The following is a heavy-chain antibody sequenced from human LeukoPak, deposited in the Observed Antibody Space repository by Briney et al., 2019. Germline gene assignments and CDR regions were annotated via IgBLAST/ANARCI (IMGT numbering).Heavy chain of an antibody. V-gene: IGHV4-34*01. CDR1: GGSISSYY. CDR2: INHSGST. CDR3: ARGRAGNYYYYYYYMDV. Sequence: SETLSLTCTVSGGSISSYYWSWIRQPPGKGLEWIGEINHSGSTNYNPSLKSRVTISVDTSKNQFSLKLSSVTAADTAVYYCARGRAGNYYYYYYYMDVWGKGTTVTISS. D-gene: IGHD4-11*01. J-gene: IGHJ6*03.